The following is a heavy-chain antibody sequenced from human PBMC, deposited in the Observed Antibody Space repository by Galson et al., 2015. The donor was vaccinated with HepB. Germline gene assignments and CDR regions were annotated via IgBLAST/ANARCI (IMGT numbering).Heavy chain of an antibody. CDR1: GFTFSRYA. CDR3: ASTRPTAPAPGGPFDY. J-gene: IGHJ4*02. CDR2: ISGSGDST. V-gene: IGHV3-23*01. D-gene: IGHD5-18*01. Sequence: SLRLSCAASGFTFSRYAMTWVRQAPGRGLEWLSGISGSGDSTYYGDSVVGRFTVSRDNSRNTLYLQMNSLRSEDTAVYYCASTRPTAPAPGGPFDYWGQGTLVTVSS.